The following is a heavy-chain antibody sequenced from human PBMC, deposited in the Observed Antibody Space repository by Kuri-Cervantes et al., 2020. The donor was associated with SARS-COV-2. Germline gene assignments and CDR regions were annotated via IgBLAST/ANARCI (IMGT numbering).Heavy chain of an antibody. CDR1: GGSISSGYY. V-gene: IGHV4-4*07. J-gene: IGHJ6*03. D-gene: IGHD2-2*01. CDR3: ARVVPAADEGLYYYCMDV. Sequence: SETLSLTCTVSGGSISSGYYWSWIRQPAGKGLEWIGRIYTSGSTNYNPSLKSRVTMSVDTSKNQFSLKLSSVTAADTAVYYCARVVPAADEGLYYYCMDVWGKGTTVTVSS. CDR2: IYTSGST.